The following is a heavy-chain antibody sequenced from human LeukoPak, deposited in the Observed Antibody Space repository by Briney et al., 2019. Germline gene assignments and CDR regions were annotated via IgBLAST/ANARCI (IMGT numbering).Heavy chain of an antibody. V-gene: IGHV3-64*01. D-gene: IGHD1-1*01. J-gene: IGHJ4*02. CDR2: ISDNGGTT. CDR3: ARRPGTSQFDY. Sequence: GGSLRLSCAASGFGFTSYAMHWVRQAPGKGLEYVSEISDNGGTTYYANSVKGRFTISRDNSKNTLYLQMGSLRPEDMAVYYCARRPGTSQFDYWGQGTLVTVSS. CDR1: GFGFTSYA.